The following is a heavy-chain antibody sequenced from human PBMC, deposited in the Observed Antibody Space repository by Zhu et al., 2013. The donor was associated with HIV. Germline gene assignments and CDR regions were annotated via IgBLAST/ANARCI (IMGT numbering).Heavy chain of an antibody. Sequence: QVQLVQSGAEVKKPGASVKVSCKASGYTFTGYYMHWVRQAPGQGLEWMGWINPNSGGTNYAQKFQGWVTMTRDTSISTAYMELSRLRSDDTAVYYCARSPGGDFWSGYYPAYGMDVWGQGTTVTVSS. D-gene: IGHD3-3*01. CDR2: INPNSGGT. CDR1: GYTFTGYY. J-gene: IGHJ6*02. V-gene: IGHV1-2*04. CDR3: ARSPGGDFWSGYYPAYGMDV.